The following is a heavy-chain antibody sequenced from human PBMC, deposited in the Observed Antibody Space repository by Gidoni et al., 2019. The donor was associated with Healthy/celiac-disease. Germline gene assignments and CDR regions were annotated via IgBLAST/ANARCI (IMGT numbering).Heavy chain of an antibody. J-gene: IGHJ4*02. CDR2: IYYSGGT. CDR3: ARRGYCSSTSCYTVIDY. CDR1: GGSISSSSYY. D-gene: IGHD2-2*02. Sequence: QLQLQESGPRLVKPSETLSLTCTVSGGSISSSSYYWGWIRQPPGKGLEWIGSIYYSGGTYYNPSLKSRVTISVDTSKNQFSLKLSSVTAADTAVYYCARRGYCSSTSCYTVIDYWGQGTLVTVSS. V-gene: IGHV4-39*01.